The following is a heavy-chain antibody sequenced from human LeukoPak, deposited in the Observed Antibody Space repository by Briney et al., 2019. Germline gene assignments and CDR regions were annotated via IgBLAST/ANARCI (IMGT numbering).Heavy chain of an antibody. D-gene: IGHD2-2*01. J-gene: IGHJ4*02. CDR1: GGTLSSYA. V-gene: IGHV1-69*01. CDR2: IIPIFGTA. CDR3: ARTTTEDIVVVPAAMVGGYYFDY. Sequence: ASVKVSCKASGGTLSSYAISWVRQAPGQGLEWMGGIIPIFGTANFAQKFQGRVTITADESTSTAYMELSSLRSEDTAVYYCARTTTEDIVVVPAAMVGGYYFDYWGQGTLVTVSS.